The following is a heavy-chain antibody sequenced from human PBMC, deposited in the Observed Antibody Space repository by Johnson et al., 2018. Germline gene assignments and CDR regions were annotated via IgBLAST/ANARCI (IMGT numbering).Heavy chain of an antibody. D-gene: IGHD2-2*01. V-gene: IGHV3-9*01. J-gene: IGHJ6*03. Sequence: VQLVESGGGLVQPGGSLRLSCAASGFTFNDYAMHWVRQAPGKGLEWVSGISWNSGTIAYADSVKGRFTTSRDNSKNTLYLQMNSLRDGDTAVYYCAKRKGSTTHYHYCMDVWGKGTTVTVSS. CDR1: GFTFNDYA. CDR2: ISWNSGTI. CDR3: AKRKGSTTHYHYCMDV.